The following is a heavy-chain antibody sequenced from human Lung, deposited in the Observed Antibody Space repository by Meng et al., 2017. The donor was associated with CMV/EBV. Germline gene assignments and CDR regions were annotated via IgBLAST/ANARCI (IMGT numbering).Heavy chain of an antibody. CDR2: MNPSSGNT. Sequence: FITYDINWVRHAPGQGLEWMGWMNPSSGNTGYAQKFQGRVSITRDTSISTFYMELSSLRSEDTAVYYCARGKRDFWSGFIPDWFDPWGQGTLVTVSS. V-gene: IGHV1-8*02. J-gene: IGHJ5*02. CDR1: FITYD. D-gene: IGHD3-3*01. CDR3: ARGKRDFWSGFIPDWFDP.